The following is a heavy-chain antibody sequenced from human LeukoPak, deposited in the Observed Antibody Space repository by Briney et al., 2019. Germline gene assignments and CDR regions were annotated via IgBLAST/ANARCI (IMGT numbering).Heavy chain of an antibody. D-gene: IGHD1-26*01. CDR1: GGSISSYY. CDR2: IYYSGST. CDR3: ASQLAEVWEPAAEGRFDP. J-gene: IGHJ5*02. V-gene: IGHV4-59*08. Sequence: SETLSLTCTVSGGSISSYYWSWIRQPPGKGLEWIGYIYYSGSTNYNPSLKSRVTISVDTSKNQFSLKLSSVTAADTAVYYCASQLAEVWEPAAEGRFDPWGQGTLVTVSS.